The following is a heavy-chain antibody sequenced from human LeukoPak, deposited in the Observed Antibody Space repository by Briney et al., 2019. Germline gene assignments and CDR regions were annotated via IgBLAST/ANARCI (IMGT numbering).Heavy chain of an antibody. Sequence: ASVKVSCKASGYTCTGYYMHWVRQAPGQGLEWMGWMNPNSGGTNYAQKFQGRVTMTRDTSISTAYMELSRLRSDDTAVYYCARDQGGNYLIDYWGQGTLVTVSS. V-gene: IGHV1-2*02. CDR3: ARDQGGNYLIDY. D-gene: IGHD4-23*01. CDR1: GYTCTGYY. CDR2: MNPNSGGT. J-gene: IGHJ4*02.